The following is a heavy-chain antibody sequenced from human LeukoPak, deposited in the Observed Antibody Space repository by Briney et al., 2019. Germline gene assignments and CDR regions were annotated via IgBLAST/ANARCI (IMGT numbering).Heavy chain of an antibody. CDR2: ISGSGGST. CDR1: GFTFSSYA. J-gene: IGHJ4*02. Sequence: GGSLRLSCAASGFTFSSYAMSWVRQAPGKGLEWVSTISGSGGSTYYADSVKGRFTISRDNSKNTLYLQMNSLRAEDTAVYYCAKDPGGGNHYFDYWGQGTLVTVSS. CDR3: AKDPGGGNHYFDY. D-gene: IGHD4-23*01. V-gene: IGHV3-23*01.